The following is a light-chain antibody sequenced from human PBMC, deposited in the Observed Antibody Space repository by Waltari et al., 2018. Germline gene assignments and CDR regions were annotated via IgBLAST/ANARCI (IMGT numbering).Light chain of an antibody. V-gene: IGKV2-30*01. J-gene: IGKJ2*01. CDR1: QSLAFSDGKTY. CDR3: MEGAQWYT. CDR2: KVS. Sequence: EVLLTQSPLSLSVTLGRSAPAPCGSSQSLAFSDGKTYLNWFHQRPGQSPRRLIYKVSNRESGVPDRISGSGSGTDFALKISRVEAEDVGVYYCMEGAQWYTFGQGTKLEIK.